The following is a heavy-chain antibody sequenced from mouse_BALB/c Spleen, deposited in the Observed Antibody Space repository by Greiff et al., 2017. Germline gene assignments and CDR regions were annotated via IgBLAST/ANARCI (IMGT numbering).Heavy chain of an antibody. D-gene: IGHD2-3*01. CDR1: GFNIKDTY. CDR3: AREGYDGYPFAY. CDR2: IDPANGNT. J-gene: IGHJ3*01. Sequence: EVQRVESGAELVKPGASVKLSCTASGFNIKDTYMHWVKQRPEQGLEWIGRIDPANGNTKYDPKFQGKATITADTSSNTAYLQLSSLTSEDTAVYYCAREGYDGYPFAYWGQGTLVTVSA. V-gene: IGHV14-3*02.